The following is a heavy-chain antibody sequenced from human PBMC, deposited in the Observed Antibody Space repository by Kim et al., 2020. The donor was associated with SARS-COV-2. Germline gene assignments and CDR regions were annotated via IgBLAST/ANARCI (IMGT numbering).Heavy chain of an antibody. CDR3: ARAFVGPGPYYYYYGMDV. Sequence: KGRFTTSRDNSKNKLYLQMNSLRAEETAVYYCARAFVGPGPYYYYYGMDVWGQGTTVTVSS. D-gene: IGHD3-10*01. J-gene: IGHJ6*02. V-gene: IGHV3-30*01.